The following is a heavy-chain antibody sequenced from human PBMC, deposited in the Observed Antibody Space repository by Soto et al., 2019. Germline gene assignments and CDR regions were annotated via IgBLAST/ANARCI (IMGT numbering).Heavy chain of an antibody. V-gene: IGHV3-23*01. CDR2: ISGSGGST. D-gene: IGHD2-15*01. CDR1: GFTFSSYA. Sequence: GGSLRLSCAASGFTFSSYAMSWVRQAPGKGLEWVSAISGSGGSTYYADSVKGRFTISRDNSKNTLYLQMNSLRAEDTAVYYCAKKEGGYCSGGSCYFPRFDYWGQGTLVTVSS. CDR3: AKKEGGYCSGGSCYFPRFDY. J-gene: IGHJ4*02.